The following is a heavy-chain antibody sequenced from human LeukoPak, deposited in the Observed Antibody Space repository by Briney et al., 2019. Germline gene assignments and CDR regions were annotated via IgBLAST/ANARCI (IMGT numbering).Heavy chain of an antibody. Sequence: PSETLSLTCTGSGGSISTYYWTWIRQPAGKGLEWIGRIYTSGITDYNPSLKSRVTVSVDTSKNQFSLKLSSVTAADTAVYYCARVACSGGSCYHFDYWGQGTLVTVSS. CDR2: IYTSGIT. CDR1: GGSISTYY. J-gene: IGHJ4*02. CDR3: ARVACSGGSCYHFDY. D-gene: IGHD2-15*01. V-gene: IGHV4-4*07.